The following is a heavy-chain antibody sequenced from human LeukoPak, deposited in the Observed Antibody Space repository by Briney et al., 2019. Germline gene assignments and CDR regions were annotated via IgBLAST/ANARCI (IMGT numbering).Heavy chain of an antibody. CDR1: GGTSSSYA. CDR2: IIPIFGIA. Sequence: GASVKVSCKASGGTSSSYAISWVRQAPGQGLEWMGRIIPIFGIANYAQKFQGRVTITADKSTSTAYMELSSLRSEDTAVYYCARDSSGTFDPWGQGTLVTVSS. D-gene: IGHD3-22*01. V-gene: IGHV1-69*04. J-gene: IGHJ5*02. CDR3: ARDSSGTFDP.